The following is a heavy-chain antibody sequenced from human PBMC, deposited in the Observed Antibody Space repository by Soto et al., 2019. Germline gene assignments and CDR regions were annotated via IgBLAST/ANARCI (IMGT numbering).Heavy chain of an antibody. D-gene: IGHD2-2*02. CDR3: ARDKAAGYCTSASCYSPLDY. V-gene: IGHV3-48*02. Sequence: WGSLRLSCAASGFTFSSYSMNWVRQAPGKGLEWVSYISSGSDTIHYADSVKGRFTSSRDNAKSSLYLQMNSLSDDDTAVYYCARDKAAGYCTSASCYSPLDYWGQGTLVTVSS. J-gene: IGHJ4*02. CDR1: GFTFSSYS. CDR2: ISSGSDTI.